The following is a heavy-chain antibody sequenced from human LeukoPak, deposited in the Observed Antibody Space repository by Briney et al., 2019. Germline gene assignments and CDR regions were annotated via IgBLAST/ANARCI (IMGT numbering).Heavy chain of an antibody. CDR1: GYTFTSYS. V-gene: IGHV1-18*04. CDR2: INPYNGNT. J-gene: IGHJ4*02. D-gene: IGHD4-17*01. Sequence: ASVKVSCKASGYTFTSYSISWVRQAPRQGLGWMGWINPYNGNTNYAQKLQGRVTMTTDTSTSTAYMELRSLRSDDTAVYYCARDLHDYGDYDPTFDYWGQGTLVSVSS. CDR3: ARDLHDYGDYDPTFDY.